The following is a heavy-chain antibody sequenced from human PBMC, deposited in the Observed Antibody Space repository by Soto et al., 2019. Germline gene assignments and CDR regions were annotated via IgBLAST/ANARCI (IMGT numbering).Heavy chain of an antibody. J-gene: IGHJ3*02. Sequence: QVQLQESGPGLVKPSETLSLTCTVAGGSLTDHYWNWFRQSPGKGLHWIGYVYYSGGTNYNPSLKSRVTMSVDTSKHQFSLNLRSVTVADPAVYCWARGNDWKSSTFDIWGQGTMVSVSS. CDR3: ARGNDWKSSTFDI. V-gene: IGHV4-59*11. D-gene: IGHD2-21*01. CDR1: GGSLTDHY. CDR2: VYYSGGT.